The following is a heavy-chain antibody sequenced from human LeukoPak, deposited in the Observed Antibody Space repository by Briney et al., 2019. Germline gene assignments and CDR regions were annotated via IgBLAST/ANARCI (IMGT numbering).Heavy chain of an antibody. V-gene: IGHV4-34*01. CDR2: INHSGST. D-gene: IGHD2-2*02. CDR3: ASLGTAAIPKYYYYGMDV. J-gene: IGHJ6*02. Sequence: SETLFLTCAVYGGSFSGYYWSWIRQPPGKGLEWIGEINHSGSTNYNPSLKSRVTISVDTSKNQFSLKLSSVTAADTAVYYCASLGTAAIPKYYYYGMDVWGQGTTVTVSS. CDR1: GGSFSGYY.